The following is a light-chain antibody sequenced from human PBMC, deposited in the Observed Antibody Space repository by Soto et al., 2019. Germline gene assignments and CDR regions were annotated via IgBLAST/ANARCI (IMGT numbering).Light chain of an antibody. Sequence: EIVMTQSPDTLSVSPGERATLSCRASQNVGRNVAWYQQRPGQAPRLLIHGTSTRAADIPARFSGSVSGTEFTLTINSLQPEDFVIYYCQQYSSSPLTFGQGTKVEI. CDR1: QNVGRN. V-gene: IGKV3-15*01. CDR3: QQYSSSPLT. J-gene: IGKJ1*01. CDR2: GTS.